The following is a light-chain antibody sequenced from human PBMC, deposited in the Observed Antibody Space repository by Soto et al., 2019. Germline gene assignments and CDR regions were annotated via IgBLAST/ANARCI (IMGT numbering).Light chain of an antibody. CDR3: QVWGSSRDYPLV. CDR1: NIGSKS. J-gene: IGLJ2*01. CDR2: YDS. V-gene: IGLV3-21*04. Sequence: SYELTQPPSVSVAPGKTARITCGGNNIGSKSVHWYQQKPGQAPVLVIYYDSDRPSGIPERFSGSNSGNTATLTISRVEAGEEGGYYRQVWGSSRDYPLVFGGRTKLTVL.